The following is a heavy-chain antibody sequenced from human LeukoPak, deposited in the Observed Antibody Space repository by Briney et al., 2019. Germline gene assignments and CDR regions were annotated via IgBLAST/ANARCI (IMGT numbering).Heavy chain of an antibody. D-gene: IGHD3-10*01. Sequence: ASVKVSCKASGCTFTSYGISWVRQAPGQGLEWMGWISAYNGNTNYAQKLKGRVTMTTDTSTSTAYMELRSLRSDDTAVYYCPRDLSRFGRIYYFDHWGQGTLVTLSS. CDR2: ISAYNGNT. CDR3: PRDLSRFGRIYYFDH. J-gene: IGHJ4*02. V-gene: IGHV1-18*01. CDR1: GCTFTSYG.